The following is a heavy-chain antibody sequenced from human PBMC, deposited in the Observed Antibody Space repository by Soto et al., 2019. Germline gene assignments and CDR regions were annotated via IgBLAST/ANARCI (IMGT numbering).Heavy chain of an antibody. CDR3: ARGYEKQLGRYGMDV. CDR2: IITIFGTA. D-gene: IGHD6-6*01. CDR1: GGTFSSYA. V-gene: IGHV1-69*01. Sequence: QVQLVQSGAEVKKPGSSVKVSCKASGGTFSSYAISWVRQSPGQGLEWMGGIITIFGTANYAQKFQGRVTITADESTSTGDMELSSLRSEDTAVYYCARGYEKQLGRYGMDVWGQGTTVTASS. J-gene: IGHJ6*02.